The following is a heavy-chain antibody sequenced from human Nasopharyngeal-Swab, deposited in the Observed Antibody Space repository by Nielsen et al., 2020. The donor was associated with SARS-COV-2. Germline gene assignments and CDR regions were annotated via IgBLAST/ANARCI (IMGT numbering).Heavy chain of an antibody. CDR2: IKQDGSEK. J-gene: IGHJ4*02. CDR1: GFTFSSYW. Sequence: GESLKISCAASGFTFSSYWMSWVRQAPGKGLEWVANIKQDGSEKYYVDSVKGRFTISRDNAKNSLYLQMNSLRAEDMAVYYCARKNYFDYWGQGTLVTVSS. V-gene: IGHV3-7*01. CDR3: ARKNYFDY.